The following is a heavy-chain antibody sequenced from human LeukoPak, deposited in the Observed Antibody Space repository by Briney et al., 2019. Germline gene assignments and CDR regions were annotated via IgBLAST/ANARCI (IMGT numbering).Heavy chain of an antibody. CDR3: AKDQRLYSDY. Sequence: GGSLRLSCAASGFTFTSYSMNWVRQAPGKGLEWVSTISGSGTNTYYADSVKGRFTISRDNSKNTLYLQMNSLRAEDTAIYYYAKDQRLYSDYWGQGTLVTVSS. V-gene: IGHV3-23*01. J-gene: IGHJ4*02. CDR2: ISGSGTNT. CDR1: GFTFTSYS. D-gene: IGHD6-25*01.